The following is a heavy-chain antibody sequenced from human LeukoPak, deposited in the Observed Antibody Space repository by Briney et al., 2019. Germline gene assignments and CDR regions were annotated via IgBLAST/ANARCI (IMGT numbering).Heavy chain of an antibody. CDR1: GFKFSDSY. V-gene: IGHV3-11*01. J-gene: IGHJ4*02. CDR3: AREGQYEATAF. CDR2: ISNTSKTI. Sequence: GGSLRLSCSASGFKFSDSYMHWLRQAPRKGLEWITHISNTSKTIYYAESLKGRFTVSRDNAKTSLYLQMNSLRPEDTATYYCAREGQYEATAFWGRGTLVTASS. D-gene: IGHD4-11*01.